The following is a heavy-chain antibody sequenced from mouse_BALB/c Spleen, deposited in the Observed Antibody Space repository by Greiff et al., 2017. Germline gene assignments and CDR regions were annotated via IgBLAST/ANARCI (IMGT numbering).Heavy chain of an antibody. J-gene: IGHJ4*01. CDR3: ARSYYRYHYYAMDY. CDR2: ISSGSSTI. D-gene: IGHD2-14*01. V-gene: IGHV5-17*02. CDR1: GFTFSSFG. Sequence: VQLKESGGGLVQPGGSRKLSCAASGFTFSSFGMHWVRQAPEKGLEWVAYISSGSSTIYYADTVKGRFTISRDNPKNTLFLQMTSLRSEDTAMYYCARSYYRYHYYAMDYWGQGTSVTVSS.